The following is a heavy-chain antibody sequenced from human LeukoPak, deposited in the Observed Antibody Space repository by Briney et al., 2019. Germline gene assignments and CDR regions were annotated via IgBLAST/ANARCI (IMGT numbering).Heavy chain of an antibody. CDR3: ARDSVPGWAADY. CDR2: ISYDGSNK. CDR1: GFTFSSYA. Sequence: PGRSLRLSCAASGFTFSSYAMHWVRQAPGKGLEWVAVISYDGSNKYYADSVKGRFTISRDNSKNTLYLQMNSLRAEDTAVYYCARDSVPGWAADYWGQGTLFTVSS. V-gene: IGHV3-30-3*01. J-gene: IGHJ4*02. D-gene: IGHD2-15*01.